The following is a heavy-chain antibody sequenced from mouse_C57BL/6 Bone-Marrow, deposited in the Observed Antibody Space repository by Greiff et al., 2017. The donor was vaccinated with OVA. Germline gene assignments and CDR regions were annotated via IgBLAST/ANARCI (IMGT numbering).Heavy chain of an antibody. CDR3: TSYGNFDY. CDR2: IDPENGDT. Sequence: EVQLQQSGAELVRPGASVKLSCTASGFNIKDDYMHWVKQRPEQGLEWIGWIDPENGDTEYASKFQGKATITADTSSNTAYLQLSSLTSEYTAVYYCTSYGNFDYWGQGTTLTVSS. J-gene: IGHJ2*01. D-gene: IGHD2-1*01. V-gene: IGHV14-4*01. CDR1: GFNIKDDY.